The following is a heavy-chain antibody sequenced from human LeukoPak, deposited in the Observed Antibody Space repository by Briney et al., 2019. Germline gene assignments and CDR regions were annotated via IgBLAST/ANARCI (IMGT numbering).Heavy chain of an antibody. CDR2: ISSTGSYI. D-gene: IGHD3-10*01. Sequence: GGSLRLSCAASGFTFRSYSMNWVRQAPGKGLEWVSSISSTGSYIYYADSVEGRFTISRDNAKNSLYLQMNSLRGEDTAVYYCARDGSHGENDNWFDPWGQGTLVTVSS. CDR3: ARDGSHGENDNWFDP. J-gene: IGHJ5*02. V-gene: IGHV3-21*01. CDR1: GFTFRSYS.